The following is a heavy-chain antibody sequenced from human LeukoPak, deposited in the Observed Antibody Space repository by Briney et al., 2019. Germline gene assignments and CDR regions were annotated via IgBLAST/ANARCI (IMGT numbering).Heavy chain of an antibody. J-gene: IGHJ4*02. CDR1: GFTFNNYG. D-gene: IGHD3-22*01. V-gene: IGHV3-21*01. Sequence: GGSLRLSCAASGFTFNNYGINCVRQAPVKGLEWVSSISSSSSHTYYADSVKGRFTVSRDNAKDSLYLQMSSLRAEDTAVYYCARDDYYDSRARCDYWGQGTLVTVSS. CDR3: ARDDYYDSRARCDY. CDR2: ISSSSSHT.